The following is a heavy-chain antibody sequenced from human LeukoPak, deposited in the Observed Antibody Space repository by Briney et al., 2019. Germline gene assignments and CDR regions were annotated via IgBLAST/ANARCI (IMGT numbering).Heavy chain of an antibody. Sequence: GASVKVSCKASGYTFTSYDINWVRQATGQGLEWMGWMNPNSGNTGYAQKFQGRVTMTRNTSISTAYMELSSLRSEDTAVYYCARAKEYCSSTSCSDYFDYWGQGTLVTVSS. V-gene: IGHV1-8*01. CDR3: ARAKEYCSSTSCSDYFDY. CDR2: MNPNSGNT. CDR1: GYTFTSYD. J-gene: IGHJ4*02. D-gene: IGHD2-2*01.